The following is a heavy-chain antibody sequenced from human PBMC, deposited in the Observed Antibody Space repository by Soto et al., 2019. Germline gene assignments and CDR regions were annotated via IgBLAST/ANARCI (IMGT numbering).Heavy chain of an antibody. V-gene: IGHV1-18*01. D-gene: IGHD1-7*01. CDR2: ISAYNGNT. CDR3: ARGMTGTPLAVGAFEI. CDR1: GYTFTSYG. Sequence: QVQLVQSGAEVKKPGASVKVSCKASGYTFTSYGISWVRQAPGQGLEWMGWISAYNGNTNYAQKRQGRVTMTPDTSTSTAYMERGSLRSADTAVYYCARGMTGTPLAVGAFEIWGQGTMVTVSS. J-gene: IGHJ3*02.